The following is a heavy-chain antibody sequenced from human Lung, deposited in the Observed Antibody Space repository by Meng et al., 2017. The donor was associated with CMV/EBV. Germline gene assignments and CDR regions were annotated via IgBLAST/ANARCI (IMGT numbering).Heavy chain of an antibody. Sequence: GGSXRLXCTASGFYFSDYAMHWVRQAPGKGPEWVTFTHYDESEKYYADSVKGRFTISRDNSKKTLYLQMNSLRPEDTAVYYCARSYNGKYYPPYYYYYYGMDVWGQGTXVTVSS. CDR1: GFYFSDYA. CDR2: THYDESEK. D-gene: IGHD1-26*01. V-gene: IGHV3-30*02. CDR3: ARSYNGKYYPPYYYYYYGMDV. J-gene: IGHJ6*02.